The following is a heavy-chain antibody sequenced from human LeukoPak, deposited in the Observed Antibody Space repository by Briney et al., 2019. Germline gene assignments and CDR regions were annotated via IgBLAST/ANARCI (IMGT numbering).Heavy chain of an antibody. CDR3: ARQGSSWNNWFDP. J-gene: IGHJ5*02. D-gene: IGHD6-13*01. CDR2: IYYSGST. CDR1: GGSISSSSYY. V-gene: IGHV4-39*01. Sequence: SETLSLTCTVSGGSISSSSYYWGWIRHPPGKGLEWIGCIYYSGSTYYTPPLKSRVTISVDTSKNQFSLKLSSVTAADTAVYYCARQGSSWNNWFDPWGQGTLVTVSS.